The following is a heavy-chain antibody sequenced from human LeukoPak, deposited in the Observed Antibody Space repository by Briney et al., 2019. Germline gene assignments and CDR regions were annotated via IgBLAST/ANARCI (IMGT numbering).Heavy chain of an antibody. CDR1: GFTFSRND. Sequence: GGSLRLSCAASGFTFSRNDMHWVRQTTRKGLEWVSVIDINGDTYYPDSVNGRYTISRENAKNSLYLQMNSLRAGDTAVYYCAREFARPGYWYFDLWGRGTLVTVSS. V-gene: IGHV3-13*01. D-gene: IGHD3-10*01. CDR3: AREFARPGYWYFDL. J-gene: IGHJ2*01. CDR2: IDINGDT.